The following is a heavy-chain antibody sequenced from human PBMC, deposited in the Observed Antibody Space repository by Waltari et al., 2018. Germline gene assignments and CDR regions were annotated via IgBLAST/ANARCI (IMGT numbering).Heavy chain of an antibody. V-gene: IGHV1-69*01. CDR3: ASLDSSGSLY. CDR2: IIPIFGTA. Sequence: QVQLVQSGAEVKKPGSSVTVSCKASGGTFSSNAIRWVRQAPGQGLEWMGGIIPIFGTANYEQKFQGRVTITADESTSTAYMELSSLRSEETAVYYCASLDSSGSLYWGQGTLVTVSS. J-gene: IGHJ4*02. CDR1: GGTFSSNA. D-gene: IGHD3-22*01.